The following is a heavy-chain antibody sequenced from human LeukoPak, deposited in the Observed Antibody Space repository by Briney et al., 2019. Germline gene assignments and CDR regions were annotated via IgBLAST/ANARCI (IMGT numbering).Heavy chain of an antibody. V-gene: IGHV1-2*02. D-gene: IGHD1-14*01. CDR1: GYIFTDYY. CDR3: AGGITGGDY. CDR2: INPNGGGT. Sequence: ASVNVSCKASGYIFTDYYIHWVRQAPGQGREWMGWINPNGGGTNYAQKFQGRVTVTRDTSINTAYMELSSLGSDDTALYYCAGGITGGDYWGQGTLVTVSS. J-gene: IGHJ4*02.